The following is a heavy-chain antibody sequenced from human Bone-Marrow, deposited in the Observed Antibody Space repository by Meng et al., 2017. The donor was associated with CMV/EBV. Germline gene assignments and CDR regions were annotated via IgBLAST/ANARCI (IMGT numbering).Heavy chain of an antibody. V-gene: IGHV1-18*01. D-gene: IGHD5-12*01. CDR1: GYTFTSYG. CDR2: ISAYNGNT. Sequence: KAYGYTFTSYGISWVRQAPGQGLEWMGWISAYNGNTNYAQKLQGRVTMTTDTSTSTAYMELRSLRSDDTAVYYCARDRNRATSNFDYWGQGTLVTVSS. J-gene: IGHJ4*02. CDR3: ARDRNRATSNFDY.